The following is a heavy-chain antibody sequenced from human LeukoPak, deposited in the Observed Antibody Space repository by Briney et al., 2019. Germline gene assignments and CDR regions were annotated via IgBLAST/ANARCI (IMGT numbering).Heavy chain of an antibody. D-gene: IGHD6-13*01. CDR3: AKGIISIAAAGTEGYYFDY. CDR2: IRYDGSNK. V-gene: IGHV3-30*02. CDR1: GFTFSSYG. Sequence: GSLRLSCAASGFTFSSYGMHWVRQAPGKGLEWVAFIRYDGSNKYYPDSVKGRLTISRDNSKNTLYLQMNSLRAEDTAVYYCAKGIISIAAAGTEGYYFDYWGQGTLVTVSS. J-gene: IGHJ4*02.